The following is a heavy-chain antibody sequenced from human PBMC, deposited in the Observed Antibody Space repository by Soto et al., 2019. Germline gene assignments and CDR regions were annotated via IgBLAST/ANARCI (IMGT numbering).Heavy chain of an antibody. CDR3: ATHFWREYYFDF. J-gene: IGHJ4*02. Sequence: SETLSLTCTLSGGSIGSSSYYWGWIRHSPGKGLEWIASMYYSGGTYYNPSLESRVTISADTSKNQFSLKLSSVTAADTALYYCATHFWREYYFDFWGQGTLVTVYS. V-gene: IGHV4-39*01. CDR1: GGSIGSSSYY. D-gene: IGHD3-3*02. CDR2: MYYSGGT.